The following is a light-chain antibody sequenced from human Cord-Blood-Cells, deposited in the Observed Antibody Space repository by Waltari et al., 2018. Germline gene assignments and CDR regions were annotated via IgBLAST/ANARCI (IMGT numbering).Light chain of an antibody. V-gene: IGKV3-11*01. Sequence: IVLTQSPATLSLSPGERATLSCRASQSVSSYLAWSQQKPGQAPRLLIYDASNRATGIPARFSGSGSGTDFTLTISSLEPEDFAVYYCQQHSNWPPAFGQGTKVEIK. J-gene: IGKJ1*01. CDR1: QSVSSY. CDR3: QQHSNWPPA. CDR2: DAS.